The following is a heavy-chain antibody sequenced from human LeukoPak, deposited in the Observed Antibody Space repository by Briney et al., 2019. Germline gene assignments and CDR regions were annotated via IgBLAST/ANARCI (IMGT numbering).Heavy chain of an antibody. CDR2: IDPSDSET. J-gene: IGHJ4*02. D-gene: IGHD5-18*01. Sequence: GESLKISCKASGYSFTSFWIGWVRQMPGKGLEWMGIIDPSDSETRYTPSFQGQVTISVDKSLTTADLQWNSLKASDTAMYYCARQTAMGRSGDYWGQGTLVTVSS. CDR3: ARQTAMGRSGDY. V-gene: IGHV5-51*01. CDR1: GYSFTSFW.